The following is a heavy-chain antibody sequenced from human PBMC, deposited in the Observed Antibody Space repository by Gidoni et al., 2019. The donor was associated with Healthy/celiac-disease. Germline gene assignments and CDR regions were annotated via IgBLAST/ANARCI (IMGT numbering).Heavy chain of an antibody. CDR1: GFTFSSYA. Sequence: QVQLVESGGGVVQPGRSLRLSCAASGFTFSSYAMHWVRQAPGKGLEWVAVISYDGSNKYYADSVKGRFTISRDNSKNTLYLQMNSLRAEDTAVYYCARGEQPTYGDYSFDYWGQGTLVTVSS. D-gene: IGHD4-17*01. J-gene: IGHJ4*02. CDR2: ISYDGSNK. V-gene: IGHV3-30-3*01. CDR3: ARGEQPTYGDYSFDY.